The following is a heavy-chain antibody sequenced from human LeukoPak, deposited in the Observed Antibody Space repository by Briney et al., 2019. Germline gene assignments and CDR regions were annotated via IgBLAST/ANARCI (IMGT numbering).Heavy chain of an antibody. J-gene: IGHJ4*02. CDR1: GGSISSGGYY. CDR3: ARQTPDSSGWLFDY. Sequence: PSETLSLTCTVSGGSISSGGYYWSWIRQPPGKGLEWIGYIYYSGSTNYNPSLKSRATISVDTSKNQFSLKLSSVTAADTAVYYCARQTPDSSGWLFDYWGQGTLVTVSS. D-gene: IGHD6-19*01. V-gene: IGHV4-61*08. CDR2: IYYSGST.